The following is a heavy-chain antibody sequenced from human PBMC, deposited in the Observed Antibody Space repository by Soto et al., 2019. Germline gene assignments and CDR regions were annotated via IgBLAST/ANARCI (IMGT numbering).Heavy chain of an antibody. CDR3: ARGVPGYYAVAV. CDR2: LNSAGSTI. V-gene: IGHV3-74*01. CDR1: GVISTYW. Sequence: EVQLVESGGGLVQPGGSLRLSCAAYGVISTYWIHWVRQAPGNGLVWVSRLNSAGSTINYADSVKGRFTISRDNAKNTLYLQLNSLRDEDTAVYYCARGVPGYYAVAVWGQGTTVTVSS. J-gene: IGHJ6*02.